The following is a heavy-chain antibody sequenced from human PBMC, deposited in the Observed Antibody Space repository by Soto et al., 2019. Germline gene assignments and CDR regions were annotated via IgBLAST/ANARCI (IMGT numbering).Heavy chain of an antibody. CDR3: AKGVEIQLWSKGPTYYYYYGMDV. Sequence: GESLKISCAASGFTFSSYAMSWVRQAPGKGLEWVSAISGSGGSTYYADSVKGRFTISRDNSKNTLYLQMNSLRAEDTAVYYCAKGVEIQLWSKGPTYYYYYGMDVWGQGTTVTVSS. D-gene: IGHD5-18*01. CDR2: ISGSGGST. CDR1: GFTFSSYA. V-gene: IGHV3-23*01. J-gene: IGHJ6*02.